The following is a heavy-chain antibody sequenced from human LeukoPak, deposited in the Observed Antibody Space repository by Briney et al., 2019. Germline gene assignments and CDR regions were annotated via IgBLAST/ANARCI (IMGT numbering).Heavy chain of an antibody. CDR3: ARAGRWELLTDDY. V-gene: IGHV3-30*09. D-gene: IGHD1-26*01. Sequence: GGSLRLSCAASGFTFSSYAMHWVRQAPGKGLEWVAVISYDGSNKYYADSVKGRFAISRDNSKNTLYLQMNSLRAEDTAVYYCARAGRWELLTDDYWGQGTLVTVSS. CDR2: ISYDGSNK. J-gene: IGHJ4*02. CDR1: GFTFSSYA.